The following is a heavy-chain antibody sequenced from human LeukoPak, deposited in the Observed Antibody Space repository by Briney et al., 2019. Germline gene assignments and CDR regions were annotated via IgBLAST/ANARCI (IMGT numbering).Heavy chain of an antibody. V-gene: IGHV3-23*01. D-gene: IGHD6-19*01. J-gene: IGHJ4*02. CDR1: GFTFGSYA. CDR2: ISGSGGST. CDR3: AKSYSSGWGPDY. Sequence: GGSLRLSCAASGFTFGSYAMSWVRQAPGKGLEWVSAISGSGGSTYYADSVKGRFTISRDNSKNTLYLQMNSLRAEDTAVYYCAKSYSSGWGPDYWGQGTLVTVSS.